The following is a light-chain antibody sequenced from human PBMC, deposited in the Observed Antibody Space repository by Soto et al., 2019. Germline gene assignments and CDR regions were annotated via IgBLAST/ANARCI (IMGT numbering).Light chain of an antibody. CDR2: EVS. J-gene: IGLJ1*01. V-gene: IGLV2-14*01. CDR3: SSYTTSSTLV. Sequence: QSVLTQPASVSGSPGQSITVSCTGTSSDVGGYKYVSWYQHHPGRAPKLMIYEVSNRPSGVSHRFSGSKSGNTASLTISELQPEDEADYYCSSYTTSSTLVFGTGT. CDR1: SSDVGGYKY.